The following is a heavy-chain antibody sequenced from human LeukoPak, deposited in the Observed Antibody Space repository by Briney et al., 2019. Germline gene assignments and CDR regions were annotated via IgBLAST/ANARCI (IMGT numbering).Heavy chain of an antibody. D-gene: IGHD2-8*01. CDR3: AREYPYYCTNGVCSNYFDY. J-gene: IGHJ4*02. Sequence: SETLSLTCTVSGGSISSYYWSWIRQPAGKGLEWIGRIYTSGSTNYNPSLKSRVTMSVDTSKNQFSLKLSSVTAADTAVYYCAREYPYYCTNGVCSNYFDYWGQGTLVTVSS. CDR1: GGSISSYY. CDR2: IYTSGST. V-gene: IGHV4-4*07.